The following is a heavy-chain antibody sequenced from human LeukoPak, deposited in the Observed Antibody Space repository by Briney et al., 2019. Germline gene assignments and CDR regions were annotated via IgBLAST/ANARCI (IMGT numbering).Heavy chain of an antibody. V-gene: IGHV4-30-2*01. J-gene: IGHJ4*02. Sequence: SQTLSLTCTVSGGSISSGGYYWSWIRQPPGKGLEWIGYIYHSGSTYYNPSLKSRVTISVDRSKNQFSLKLSSVTAADTAVYYCARWNHYYDSSWGQGTLVTVSS. CDR3: ARWNHYYDSS. D-gene: IGHD3-22*01. CDR2: IYHSGST. CDR1: GGSISSGGYY.